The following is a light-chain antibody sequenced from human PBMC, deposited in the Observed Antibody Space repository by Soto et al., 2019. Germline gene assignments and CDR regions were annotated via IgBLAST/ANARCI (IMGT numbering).Light chain of an antibody. CDR2: DAS. CDR1: QSISTW. Sequence: DIQMTQSPSTLSASVGDRVNITCRASQSISTWLAWYQQKPGKAPKLLIYDASSLQSGVPSRFSGSGSGTEFTLTISSLQPDDFATYYCQQYNSYPFTFGPVTNVDIK. J-gene: IGKJ3*01. CDR3: QQYNSYPFT. V-gene: IGKV1-5*01.